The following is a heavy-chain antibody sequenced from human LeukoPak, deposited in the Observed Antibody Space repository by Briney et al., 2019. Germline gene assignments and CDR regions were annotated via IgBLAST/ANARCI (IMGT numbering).Heavy chain of an antibody. D-gene: IGHD1-20*01. CDR2: INHSGST. J-gene: IGHJ5*02. CDR1: GGSFSGYY. V-gene: IGHV4-34*01. CDR3: ARDTGHNWKWLVGSTDSNWFDP. Sequence: PSETLSLTCAVYGGSFSGYYWSWIRQPPGKGLEWIGEINHSGSTNYNPSLKSRVTISVDTSKNQFSLKLSSVTAADTAVYYCARDTGHNWKWLVGSTDSNWFDPWGQGTLVTVSS.